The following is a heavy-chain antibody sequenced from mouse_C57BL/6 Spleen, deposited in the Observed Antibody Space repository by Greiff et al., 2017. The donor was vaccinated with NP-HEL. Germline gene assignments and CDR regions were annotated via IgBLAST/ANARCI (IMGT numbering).Heavy chain of an antibody. CDR3: AGGGTSWYFDV. CDR1: GYTFTSYW. J-gene: IGHJ1*03. V-gene: IGHV1-69*01. Sequence: VQLQQPGAELVMPGASVKLSCKASGYTFTSYWMHWVKQRPGQGLEWIGEIDPSDSYTNYNQKFKGKSTLTVDKSSSTAYMQLSSLTSEDSAVYYCAGGGTSWYFDVWGTGTTVTVSS. D-gene: IGHD3-3*01. CDR2: IDPSDSYT.